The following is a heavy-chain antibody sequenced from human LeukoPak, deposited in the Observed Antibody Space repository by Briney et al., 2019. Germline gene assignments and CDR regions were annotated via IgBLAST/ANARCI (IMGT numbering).Heavy chain of an antibody. J-gene: IGHJ4*02. CDR3: ANLVGSSAYNDDY. Sequence: GGSLRLSCAASGFTISSYAMSWVRQAPGKGLEWVSAISGSGGSTYYADSVKGRFTISRDNSKNTLYLQMNSLRAEDTAVYYCANLVGSSAYNDDYWGQGTLVTVSS. D-gene: IGHD6-6*01. V-gene: IGHV3-23*01. CDR1: GFTISSYA. CDR2: ISGSGGST.